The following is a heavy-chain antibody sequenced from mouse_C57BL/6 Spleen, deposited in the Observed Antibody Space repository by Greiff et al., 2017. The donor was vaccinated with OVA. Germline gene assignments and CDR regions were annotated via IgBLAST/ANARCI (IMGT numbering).Heavy chain of an antibody. CDR3: ARRPFFDY. Sequence: VQLKESGGGLVKPGGSLKLSCAASGFTFSSYAMSWVRQTPEKRLEWVATISDGGSYTYYPDNVKGRFTISRDNAKNNLYLQMSHLKSEATAMYYCARRPFFDYWGQGTTLTVSS. CDR2: ISDGGSYT. J-gene: IGHJ2*01. V-gene: IGHV5-4*01. CDR1: GFTFSSYA.